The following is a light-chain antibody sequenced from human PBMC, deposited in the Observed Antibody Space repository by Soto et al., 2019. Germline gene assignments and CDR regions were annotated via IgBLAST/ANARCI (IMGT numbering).Light chain of an antibody. J-gene: IGLJ2*01. V-gene: IGLV1-40*01. CDR3: PSCVSRLSSVI. Sequence: QSVLTQPPSVSGAPGQRVTISCTGRSSNIGARYGVHWYILLPGTARKLHVDGDSNRPSGVPDRFSGSKSDTSSFLAITGPKAEDEADKYCPSCVSRLSSVIFGGGIKETDL. CDR2: GDS. CDR1: SSNIGARYG.